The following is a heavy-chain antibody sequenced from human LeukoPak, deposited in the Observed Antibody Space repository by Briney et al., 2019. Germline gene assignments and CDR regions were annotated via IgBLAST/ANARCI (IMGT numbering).Heavy chain of an antibody. V-gene: IGHV4-34*01. Sequence: SETLSLTCAVYGGSFSGYYWSWIRQPPGKGLEWIGEINHSGSTNYNPSLKSRVTISVDTSKNQFSLKLSSVTAADTAVYYCARAFFGGGWFDPWGQGTLVTVSS. CDR2: INHSGST. CDR3: ARAFFGGGWFDP. J-gene: IGHJ5*02. CDR1: GGSFSGYY. D-gene: IGHD3-10*01.